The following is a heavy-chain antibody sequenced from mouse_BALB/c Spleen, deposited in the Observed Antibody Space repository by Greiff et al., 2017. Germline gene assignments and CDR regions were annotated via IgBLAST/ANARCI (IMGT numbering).Heavy chain of an antibody. Sequence: EVKLMESGGGLVQPGGSRKLSCAASGFAFSSYDMSWVRQTPEKRLEWVAYISSGGGSTYYPDTVKGRFTISRDNAKNTLYLQMSSLKSEDTAMYYCARQRDYGYFDYWGQGTTLTVSS. V-gene: IGHV5-12-1*01. CDR2: ISSGGGST. CDR1: GFAFSSYD. J-gene: IGHJ2*01. CDR3: ARQRDYGYFDY. D-gene: IGHD1-1*01.